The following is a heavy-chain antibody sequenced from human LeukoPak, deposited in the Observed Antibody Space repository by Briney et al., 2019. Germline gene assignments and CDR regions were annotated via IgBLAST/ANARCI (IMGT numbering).Heavy chain of an antibody. CDR3: ARHDSFIPY. CDR2: ISDSGRAT. J-gene: IGHJ4*02. Sequence: GGSLRLSRASSGFIFSDYAMSWVRQAPGKGLEWVSGISDSGRATYYADSVKGRYTISRDNSKNTVSLQMNSLTAEDTAVYFCARHDSFIPYWGQGTPVTVSP. D-gene: IGHD5-18*01. CDR1: GFIFSDYA. V-gene: IGHV3-23*01.